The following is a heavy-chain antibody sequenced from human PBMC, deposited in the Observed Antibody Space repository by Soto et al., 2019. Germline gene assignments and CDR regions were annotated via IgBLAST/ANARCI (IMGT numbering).Heavy chain of an antibody. Sequence: EVQLVESGGRLVQPGGSLRLSCAASGFTLSSYRMNWARQAPGKGLEWVSYISSSSSTIYYADSVKGRFTISRDNAKNSLYLQMNSLRDEDTAVYYCVRGGAFKIDYWGQGTLVTVSS. CDR1: GFTLSSYR. V-gene: IGHV3-48*02. CDR2: ISSSSSTI. CDR3: VRGGAFKIDY. J-gene: IGHJ4*02. D-gene: IGHD3-16*01.